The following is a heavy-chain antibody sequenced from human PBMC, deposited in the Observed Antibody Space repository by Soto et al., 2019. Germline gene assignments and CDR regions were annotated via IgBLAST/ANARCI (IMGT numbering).Heavy chain of an antibody. V-gene: IGHV1-69*13. J-gene: IGHJ4*02. CDR2: IIPIFGTA. CDR3: ARVGGRGYSYASTGGYFDY. D-gene: IGHD5-18*01. CDR1: GGTFSSYA. Sequence: SVKVSCKASGGTFSSYAISWVRQAPGQGLEWMGGIIPIFGTANYAQKFQGRVTITADESTSTAYMELSSLRSEDTAVYYCARVGGRGYSYASTGGYFDYWGQGPLVTVSS.